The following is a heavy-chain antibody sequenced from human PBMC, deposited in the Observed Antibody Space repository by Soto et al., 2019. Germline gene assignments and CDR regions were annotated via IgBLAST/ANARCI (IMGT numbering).Heavy chain of an antibody. D-gene: IGHD1-26*01. Sequence: GGSLRLSCTAYGFTFSTHGINWVRQAPGKGLEWVSYISGSSRVIYHADSVKGRFTISRDNAENSLYLQMNSLRDEDTAVYYCARSIEAARDGMDVWGQGTTVTVSS. CDR1: GFTFSTHG. V-gene: IGHV3-48*02. CDR3: ARSIEAARDGMDV. CDR2: ISGSSRVI. J-gene: IGHJ6*02.